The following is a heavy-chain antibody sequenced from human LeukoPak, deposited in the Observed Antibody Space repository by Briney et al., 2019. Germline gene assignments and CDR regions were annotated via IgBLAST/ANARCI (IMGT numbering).Heavy chain of an antibody. V-gene: IGHV4-59*01. J-gene: IGHJ6*03. CDR2: IYYSGST. D-gene: IGHD3-22*01. CDR3: ARGSDSSGYSSYYYYYYMDV. Sequence: SETLSLTCTVSGGSISSYYWSWIRQPPGKGLEWIGYIYYSGSTNYNPSLKSRVTISVDTSKNQVALKLSSVTAADTAVYYCARGSDSSGYSSYYYYYYMDVWGKGTTVTVSS. CDR1: GGSISSYY.